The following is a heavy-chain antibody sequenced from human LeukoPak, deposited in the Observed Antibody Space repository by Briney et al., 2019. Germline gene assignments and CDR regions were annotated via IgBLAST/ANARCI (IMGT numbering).Heavy chain of an antibody. J-gene: IGHJ4*02. Sequence: SETLSLTCTVSGCSISSYYWSWIRQPPGKGLEWIWYIYYSGSTNYNPSLKSRVTISVDTSKNQFSLKPSSVTAADTAVYYCARSDGGYLDYWGQGTLVTVSS. CDR3: ARSDGGYLDY. V-gene: IGHV4-59*08. D-gene: IGHD5-18*01. CDR1: GCSISSYY. CDR2: IYYSGST.